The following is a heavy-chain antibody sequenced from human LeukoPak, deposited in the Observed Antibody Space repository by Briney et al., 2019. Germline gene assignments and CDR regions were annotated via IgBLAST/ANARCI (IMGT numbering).Heavy chain of an antibody. V-gene: IGHV4-59*01. CDR3: ARVAGGILGWFDP. D-gene: IGHD3-16*01. CDR2: IYYSGST. Sequence: SETLSLTCTVSGGSISSYYWSWIRQPPGKGLEWIGYIYYSGSTNYNPSLKSRVTISVDTSKNEFSLKLTSVTAADTAVYYCARVAGGILGWFDPWGRGTLVTVSS. J-gene: IGHJ5*02. CDR1: GGSISSYY.